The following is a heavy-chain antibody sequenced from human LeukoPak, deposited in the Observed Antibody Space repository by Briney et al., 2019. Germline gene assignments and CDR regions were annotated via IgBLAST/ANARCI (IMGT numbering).Heavy chain of an antibody. D-gene: IGHD3-10*01. J-gene: IGHJ6*03. CDR3: ARAVGSGSFQTYYYYMDV. CDR2: IYTSGST. V-gene: IGHV4-4*07. Sequence: SETLSLTCTISGGSISSYYWSWIRQPAGKGLEWIGRIYTSGSTNYNPSLKSRVTMSVDTSKNQFSLKLSSVTAADTAVYYCARAVGSGSFQTYYYYMDVWGKGTTVTVSS. CDR1: GGSISSYY.